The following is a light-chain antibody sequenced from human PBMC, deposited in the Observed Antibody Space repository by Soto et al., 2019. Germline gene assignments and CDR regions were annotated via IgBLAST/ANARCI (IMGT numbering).Light chain of an antibody. CDR3: QQYESFSPYT. CDR2: DAS. Sequence: DSRMTQYTSTLSAVVGDRVTITCRASESVSSSVAWYQQKPGKAPKLLIYDASTLESGVPSRFSGSGFGTEFTLTINSLQPDDFGTYYCQQYESFSPYTFGRGTRLEIK. J-gene: IGKJ5*01. CDR1: ESVSSS. V-gene: IGKV1-5*01.